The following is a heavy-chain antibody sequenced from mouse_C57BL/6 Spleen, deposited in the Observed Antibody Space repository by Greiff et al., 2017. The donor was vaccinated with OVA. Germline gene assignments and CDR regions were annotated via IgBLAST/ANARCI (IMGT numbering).Heavy chain of an antibody. CDR2: INPNNGGT. CDR3: ARWIYYYAMDY. J-gene: IGHJ4*01. CDR1: GYTFTDYY. Sequence: EVQLQQSGPELVKPGASVKISCKASGYTFTDYYMNWVKQSHGKSLEWIGDINPNNGGTSYNQKFKGKATLTVDKSSSTAYMEIRSLTSEDSAVYYCARWIYYYAMDYWGQGTSVTVSS. V-gene: IGHV1-26*01.